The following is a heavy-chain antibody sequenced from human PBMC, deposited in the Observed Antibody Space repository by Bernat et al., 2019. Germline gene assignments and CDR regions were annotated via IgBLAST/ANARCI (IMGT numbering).Heavy chain of an antibody. Sequence: EVQLVESGGGLVQSGGSLRLSCVASGAIFSSYAMTWVRQAPGKGLECVSLISGSTGNTYYADSVKGRFTIARDNSKNTLYLQLNGLGAEDTAVYYCAEGAAGGWSSFDSWGQGTLVTVSS. J-gene: IGHJ4*02. CDR1: GAIFSSYA. V-gene: IGHV3-23*04. CDR2: ISGSTGNT. CDR3: AEGAAGGWSSFDS. D-gene: IGHD6-19*01.